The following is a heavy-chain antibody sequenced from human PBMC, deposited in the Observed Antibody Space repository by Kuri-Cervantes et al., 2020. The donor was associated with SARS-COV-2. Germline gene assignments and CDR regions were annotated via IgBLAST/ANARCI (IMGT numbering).Heavy chain of an antibody. CDR2: IKSKTDGGTT. CDR1: GYPISSGYY. CDR3: TTDPDSSGYYYSFDY. J-gene: IGHJ4*02. D-gene: IGHD3-22*01. V-gene: IGHV3-15*01. Sequence: GGSLRLSCAVSGYPISSGYYWGWIRQPPGKGLEWVGRIKSKTDGGTTDYAAPVKGRFTISRDDSKNTLYLQMNSLKTEDTAVYYCTTDPDSSGYYYSFDYWGQGTLVTVSS.